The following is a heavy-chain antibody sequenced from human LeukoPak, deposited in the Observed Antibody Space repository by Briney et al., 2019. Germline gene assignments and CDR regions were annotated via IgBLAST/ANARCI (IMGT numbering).Heavy chain of an antibody. V-gene: IGHV3-23*01. J-gene: IGHJ4*02. Sequence: GGSLRLSCEASGFLFRAYAMSWVRQAPGKGLEWLSTITITDGGAYYIDFVKGRFTMSRDNSKNTLYLQMNSLRAEDTAVYYCAREAWRPYLDYWGQGTPVTVSS. CDR1: GFLFRAYA. D-gene: IGHD3-3*01. CDR2: ITITDGGA. CDR3: AREAWRPYLDY.